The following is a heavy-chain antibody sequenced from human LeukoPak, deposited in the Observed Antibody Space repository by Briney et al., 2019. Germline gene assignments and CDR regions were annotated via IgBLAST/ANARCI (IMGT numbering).Heavy chain of an antibody. CDR3: AAGTYHFDSSGYSAFDI. CDR1: GFTFSSYG. D-gene: IGHD3-22*01. Sequence: QAGGSLRLSCAGSGFTFSSYGMHWVRQAPGKGLEWVAIISYGGSNKYYADSVKGRFTISRDNSKNILYLQMNSLRAEDTAVYYCAAGTYHFDSSGYSAFDIWGQGTMVTASS. V-gene: IGHV3-30*03. CDR2: ISYGGSNK. J-gene: IGHJ3*02.